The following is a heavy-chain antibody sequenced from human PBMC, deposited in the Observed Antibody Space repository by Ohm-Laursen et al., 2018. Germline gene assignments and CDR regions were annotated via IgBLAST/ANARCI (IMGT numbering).Heavy chain of an antibody. CDR3: ASTDYYESSGYYPPDY. Sequence: ASVKVSCKASGYTFTGYYMHWVRQAPGQGLEWMGWITPNSGGTNYAQKFQGRVTMTRDTSISTGYMELSRLRSDDTAVYYWASTDYYESSGYYPPDYWGQGTLVTDSS. J-gene: IGHJ4*02. D-gene: IGHD3-22*01. CDR1: GYTFTGYY. CDR2: ITPNSGGT. V-gene: IGHV1-2*02.